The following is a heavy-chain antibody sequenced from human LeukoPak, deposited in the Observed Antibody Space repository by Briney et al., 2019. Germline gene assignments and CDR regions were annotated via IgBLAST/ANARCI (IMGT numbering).Heavy chain of an antibody. CDR2: IYYSGST. CDR3: ARDSSSWGGDGAFDI. D-gene: IGHD6-13*01. Sequence: PSQTLSLTCTVSGGSISSGGYYWSWIRQHPGKGLEWIGYIYYSGSTYYNPSLKSRVTISVDTSKNQFSLKLSYVTAADTAVYYCARDSSSWGGDGAFDIWGQGTMVTVSS. V-gene: IGHV4-31*03. J-gene: IGHJ3*02. CDR1: GGSISSGGYY.